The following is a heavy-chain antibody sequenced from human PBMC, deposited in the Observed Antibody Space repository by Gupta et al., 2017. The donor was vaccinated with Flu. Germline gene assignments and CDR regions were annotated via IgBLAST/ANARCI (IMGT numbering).Heavy chain of an antibody. D-gene: IGHD5-18*01. V-gene: IGHV4-39*01. CDR3: ATLYSYGSEVDY. J-gene: IGHJ4*02. CDR1: GGSISSSNYY. Sequence: QVQLQESGPGLVKPSETLSLTCTVSGGSISSSNYYWGWIRQSPGKGLEWIGTIYYTGSTYYNPSLKSRVTISVDTSMNQFSLTVSSVTAADTATYYCATLYSYGSEVDYWGQGTLVTVSS. CDR2: IYYTGST.